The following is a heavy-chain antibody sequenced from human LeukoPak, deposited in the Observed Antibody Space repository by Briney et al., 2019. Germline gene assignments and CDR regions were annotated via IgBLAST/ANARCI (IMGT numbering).Heavy chain of an antibody. V-gene: IGHV3-23*01. CDR1: GFTFSSYG. Sequence: GGSLRLSCAASGFTFSSYGMSWVRQAPGKGLEWVSAISGSGGSTYYADSVKGRFTISRDNSKNTLYLQMNSLRAEDTAVYYCARGPGGRRGYYPLEDSYYYYYMDVWGKGTTVTVSS. D-gene: IGHD3-22*01. J-gene: IGHJ6*03. CDR3: ARGPGGRRGYYPLEDSYYYYYMDV. CDR2: ISGSGGST.